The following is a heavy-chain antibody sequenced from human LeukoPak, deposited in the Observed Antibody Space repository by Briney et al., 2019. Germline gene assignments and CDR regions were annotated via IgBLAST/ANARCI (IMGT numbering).Heavy chain of an antibody. CDR3: ARRQGCSSTSCPPDS. Sequence: GESLQISCEGSGYSFTTYWIGWVRQMPGKGLEWMGIIYPGDSDTRYSPSFQGQVTMSADKSINTAYLQWSSLKASDTAMYYCARRQGCSSTSCPPDSWGQGTLVTVSS. V-gene: IGHV5-51*01. J-gene: IGHJ4*02. CDR2: IYPGDSDT. D-gene: IGHD2-2*01. CDR1: GYSFTTYW.